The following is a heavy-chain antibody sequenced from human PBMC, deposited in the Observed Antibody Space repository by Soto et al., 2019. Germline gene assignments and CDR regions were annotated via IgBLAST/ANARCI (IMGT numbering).Heavy chain of an antibody. Sequence: QVQLVQSGAEVKKPGASVTVSCTASGSPFPSYYLHWVRQAPGQGLVWMGIINPGGGTSYAQKFQGRVTMTRDTSTSTDYRELSSLRAEDTAGDDGARVYCSGGSCYGMDYWGQGTLVTVAS. CDR3: ARVYCSGGSCYGMDY. J-gene: IGHJ4*02. CDR2: INPGGGT. V-gene: IGHV1-46*01. D-gene: IGHD2-15*01. CDR1: GSPFPSYY.